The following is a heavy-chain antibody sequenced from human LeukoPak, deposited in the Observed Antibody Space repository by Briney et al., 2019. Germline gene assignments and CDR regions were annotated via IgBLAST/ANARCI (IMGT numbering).Heavy chain of an antibody. J-gene: IGHJ4*02. CDR2: ISYDGSNK. Sequence: PGGSLRLSCAASGFTFSSYAMHWVRQAPGKGLEWVAVISYDGSNKYYADSVKGRFTISRDNSKNTLYLQMNSLRAEDTAVYYCARDPGGNSGFDYWGQGTLVTVSS. CDR3: ARDPGGNSGFDY. D-gene: IGHD4-23*01. CDR1: GFTFSSYA. V-gene: IGHV3-30-3*01.